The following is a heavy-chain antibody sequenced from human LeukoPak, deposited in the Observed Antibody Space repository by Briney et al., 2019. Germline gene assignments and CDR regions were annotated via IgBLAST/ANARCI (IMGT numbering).Heavy chain of an antibody. CDR1: GFIFSSYS. Sequence: GGSLRLSCAASGFIFSSYSMNWVRQAPGKGLEWVSYISNSGSTIYYADSVQGRFTISRDNAKNSLYLQMNSLRAEDTAVYYCARYYYDSSGYPRFDPWGQGTLVTVSS. CDR2: ISNSGSTI. J-gene: IGHJ5*02. D-gene: IGHD3-22*01. V-gene: IGHV3-48*01. CDR3: ARYYYDSSGYPRFDP.